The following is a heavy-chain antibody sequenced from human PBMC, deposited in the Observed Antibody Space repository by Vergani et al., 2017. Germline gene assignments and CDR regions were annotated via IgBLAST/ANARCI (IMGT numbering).Heavy chain of an antibody. CDR2: VDPEDGET. J-gene: IGHJ6*02. CDR1: GYTFTDHY. CDR3: ATPQTVTTGGMEV. V-gene: IGHV1-69-2*01. Sequence: EVQLVQSGAEVKKPGATMKISCKVSGYTFTDHYMHWVKQAPGKGLEWMGLVDPEDGETIHAEKFKGRVTIAADTSTDTAHLDLSSLRSEDTAGYYCATPQTVTTGGMEVWVQGTTVIVSS. D-gene: IGHD4-17*01.